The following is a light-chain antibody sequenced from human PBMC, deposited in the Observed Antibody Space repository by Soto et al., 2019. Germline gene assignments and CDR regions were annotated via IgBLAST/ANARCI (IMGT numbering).Light chain of an antibody. Sequence: DIQLTQSPSFLSASVGPRVTITCRASQGISSYLAWYQQKPGKAPKLLIYAASTLQSGVPSRFSGSGSGTEFTLTISSLQPEDFATYYCQQLNSFRTFGQGTKVDIK. J-gene: IGKJ1*01. V-gene: IGKV1-9*01. CDR1: QGISSY. CDR3: QQLNSFRT. CDR2: AAS.